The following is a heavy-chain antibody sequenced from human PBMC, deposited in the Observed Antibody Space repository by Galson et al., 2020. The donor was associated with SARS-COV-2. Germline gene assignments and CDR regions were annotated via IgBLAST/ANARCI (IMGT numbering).Heavy chain of an antibody. Sequence: GGSLRLSCAASGFTFSPYAMHWVRQAPGKGLEWLTLIWYDGGNKYYADSVRGRFTISRDNSKSTLYLQMNNLRVEDTAIYYCAKSYSPGAWPQFEYWGQGTLVTVSS. CDR1: GFTFSPYA. CDR2: IWYDGGNK. CDR3: AKSYSPGAWPQFEY. V-gene: IGHV3-33*06. J-gene: IGHJ4*02. D-gene: IGHD3-10*01.